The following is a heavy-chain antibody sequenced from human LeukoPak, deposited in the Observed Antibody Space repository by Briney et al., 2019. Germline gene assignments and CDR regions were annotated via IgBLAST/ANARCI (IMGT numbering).Heavy chain of an antibody. J-gene: IGHJ4*02. V-gene: IGHV1-2*02. CDR1: GYSFTASY. CDR2: INPSSGGT. CDR3: AKEFPSGATRDLDY. D-gene: IGHD1-26*01. Sequence: ASVKVSCQSSGYSFTASYMHWVRQAPGQGLEWLGWINPSSGGTKYAPKFQGRVTLTRDTSINTAYMELTSLRSDDTAMYCCAKEFPSGATRDLDYWGQGTLVTVSS.